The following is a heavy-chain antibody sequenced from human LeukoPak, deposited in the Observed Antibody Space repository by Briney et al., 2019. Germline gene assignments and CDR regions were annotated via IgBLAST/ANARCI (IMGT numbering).Heavy chain of an antibody. CDR3: TSGLIAIESDNNLYQYMDV. V-gene: IGHV3-21*01. CDR1: VFSFSVYS. J-gene: IGHJ6*03. CDR2: ITSKSNYI. D-gene: IGHD2-21*01. Sequence: GGYLRLSCSGSVFSFSVYSMNWVREAPGKVLEWVSSITSKSNYIYYADSVKGRFTISRDNAMNSVFLQLNSLRAEDSAVYYCTSGLIAIESDNNLYQYMDVWGKGTTVTVSS.